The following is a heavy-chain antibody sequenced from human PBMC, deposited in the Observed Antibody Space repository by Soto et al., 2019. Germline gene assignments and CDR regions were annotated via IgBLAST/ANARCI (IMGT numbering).Heavy chain of an antibody. CDR2: IKQDGSER. Sequence: PGGSLRLSCAASGFTFSSFWMSWVRQAPGKGLEWVANIKQDGSERYYVDSVKGRFTISRDNAMNSVYLQMNSLRGEDTAVYYCVRPLGYCSGGSCFPFDSWSQGTLVTVSS. D-gene: IGHD2-15*01. CDR1: GFTFSSFW. V-gene: IGHV3-7*05. J-gene: IGHJ4*02. CDR3: VRPLGYCSGGSCFPFDS.